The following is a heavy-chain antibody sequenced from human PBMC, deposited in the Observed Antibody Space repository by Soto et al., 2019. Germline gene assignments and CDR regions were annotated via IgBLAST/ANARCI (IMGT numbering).Heavy chain of an antibody. CDR3: TATLTSAMDV. D-gene: IGHD4-4*01. V-gene: IGHV5-51*01. CDR1: QYNFMNLW. Sequence: GESLKISCKGSQYNFMNLWVGWVRQMPGKGLEWMGIIFPADSDTRFSPSFQGRVTMSVDKSTYTAYLQWSSLEASDTAIYYSTATLTSAMDVWGQGTPVTVSS. J-gene: IGHJ6*02. CDR2: IFPADSDT.